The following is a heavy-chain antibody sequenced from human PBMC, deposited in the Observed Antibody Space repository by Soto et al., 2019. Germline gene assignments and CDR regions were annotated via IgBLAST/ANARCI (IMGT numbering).Heavy chain of an antibody. CDR1: GGSLSSSSYF. V-gene: IGHV4-39*01. CDR3: TSLDYGDFGIDY. Sequence: QLQLQESGPGLVKPSETLSPTCTVSGGSLSSSSYFWVWIRQPPGKGLEWIGNLYYSGTTYYNPSLKSRVTISVDPSKNQFSLRLSSVTAADTAVYYCTSLDYGDFGIDYWGQGTLVTVSS. D-gene: IGHD4-17*01. CDR2: LYYSGTT. J-gene: IGHJ4*02.